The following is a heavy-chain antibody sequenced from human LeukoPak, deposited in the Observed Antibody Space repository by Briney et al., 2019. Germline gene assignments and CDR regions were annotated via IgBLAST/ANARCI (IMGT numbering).Heavy chain of an antibody. D-gene: IGHD1-1*01. Sequence: PGGSLRLSCAAAGFTFSKFATHWVRQAPGKGLEWVAVVSYDGSYKYYADSVKGRFTISRDNSKNTLYLQMNSLRAEDTAVYYCARAPGYGAAYYFGYWGQGTLVTVSS. V-gene: IGHV3-30*04. CDR1: GFTFSKFA. J-gene: IGHJ4*02. CDR2: VSYDGSYK. CDR3: ARAPGYGAAYYFGY.